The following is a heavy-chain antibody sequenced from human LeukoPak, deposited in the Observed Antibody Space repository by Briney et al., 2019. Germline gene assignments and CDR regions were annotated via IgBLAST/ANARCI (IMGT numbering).Heavy chain of an antibody. CDR3: ARSGSMYYYDSSGYYY. J-gene: IGHJ4*02. Sequence: GGSLRLSCAASGFTFSSYAMHWVRQAPGKGLEYVSAISSNGRSTYYANSVKGRFTISRDNSKNTLYLQMGSLRAEDMAVYYCARSGSMYYYDSSGYYYWGQGTLVTVSS. D-gene: IGHD3-22*01. CDR2: ISSNGRST. CDR1: GFTFSSYA. V-gene: IGHV3-64*01.